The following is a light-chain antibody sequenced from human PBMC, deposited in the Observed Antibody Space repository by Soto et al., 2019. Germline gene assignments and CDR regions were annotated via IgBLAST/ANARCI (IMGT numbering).Light chain of an antibody. CDR3: NSYTISSAVV. CDR2: EVT. V-gene: IGLV2-14*01. J-gene: IGLJ2*01. Sequence: QSALTQPASVSGSPGQSITISCAGTRDDIGAYDYVSWYQQHPGNAPKLLVYEVTNRPSGVSDRFSGSKSDNTASLTISGLQAEDEADYYCNSYTISSAVVFGGGTKLTVL. CDR1: RDDIGAYDY.